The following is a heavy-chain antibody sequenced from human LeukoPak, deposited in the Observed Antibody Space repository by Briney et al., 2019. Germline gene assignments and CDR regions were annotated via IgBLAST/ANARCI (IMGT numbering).Heavy chain of an antibody. CDR2: ILVGSGNT. V-gene: IGHV1-58*01. J-gene: IGHJ4*02. D-gene: IGHD2-2*01. CDR3: ASDPPYTSSSAW. Sequence: SVKVSCKASRFTFTSTAVQWVRQARGQRLEWIGWILVGSGNTNYAQMFQERVTLTWDVSTSTAYMVLSSLRSEDTAIYYCASDPPYTSSSAWWGQGTLVTVSS. CDR1: RFTFTSTA.